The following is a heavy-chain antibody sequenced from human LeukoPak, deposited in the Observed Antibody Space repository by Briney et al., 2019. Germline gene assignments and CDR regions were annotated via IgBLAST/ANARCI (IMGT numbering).Heavy chain of an antibody. J-gene: IGHJ6*02. CDR3: ARSILVVPVASHYNYGVDV. CDR1: GYTFTSYD. V-gene: IGHV1-8*01. Sequence: ASVKVSCKASGYTFTSYDINWVRQATGQGLEWMGWMNPNSGNTGYAQKFQGRVTITRDTSASTAYMELSSLRSEDTAVYYCARSILVVPVASHYNYGVDVWGQGTTVTVSS. D-gene: IGHD2-2*01. CDR2: MNPNSGNT.